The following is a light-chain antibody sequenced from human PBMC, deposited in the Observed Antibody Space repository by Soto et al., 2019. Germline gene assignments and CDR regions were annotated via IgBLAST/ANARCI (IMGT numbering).Light chain of an antibody. CDR2: KAS. V-gene: IGKV1-5*03. J-gene: IGKJ1*01. CDR3: QQFNNYPWT. CDR1: QSISSW. Sequence: DIQMTQSPSTLSASVGDRVTITCRASQSISSWLAWYQQKPGKAPNLLIFKASTLESGVPSRFSSSGSGTEFNLTISSLQPDDFVTYSCQQFNNYPWTFGQGTRVEIK.